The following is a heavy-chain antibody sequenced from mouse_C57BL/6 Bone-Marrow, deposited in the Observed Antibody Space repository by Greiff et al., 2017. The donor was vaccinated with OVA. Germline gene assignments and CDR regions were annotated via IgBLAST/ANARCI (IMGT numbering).Heavy chain of an antibody. J-gene: IGHJ3*01. CDR3: ARRYYGSFAY. CDR2: IYPRSGNT. CDR1: GYTFTSYG. V-gene: IGHV1-81*01. Sequence: VQLQQSGAELARPGASVKLSCKASGYTFTSYGISWVKQRTGQGLEWIGEIYPRSGNTYYNEKFKGKATLTADKSSSPAYMELRSLTSEDSAVYFCARRYYGSFAYWGQGTLVTVSA. D-gene: IGHD1-1*01.